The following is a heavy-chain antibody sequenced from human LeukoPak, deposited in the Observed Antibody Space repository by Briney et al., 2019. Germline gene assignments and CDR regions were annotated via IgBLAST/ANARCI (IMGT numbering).Heavy chain of an antibody. CDR3: ARLSCSGGTCYSSRGNFDY. D-gene: IGHD2-15*01. CDR2: IIPIFGTA. J-gene: IGHJ4*02. Sequence: EASVKVSCKASGGSFSNYTISWLRQTPGQGLEWMGGIIPIFGTANYAQNFQGRVTITADKFTSTAYMELSSLRSEDTAVYYCARLSCSGGTCYSSRGNFDYWGQGTLVTVSS. CDR1: GGSFSNYT. V-gene: IGHV1-69*06.